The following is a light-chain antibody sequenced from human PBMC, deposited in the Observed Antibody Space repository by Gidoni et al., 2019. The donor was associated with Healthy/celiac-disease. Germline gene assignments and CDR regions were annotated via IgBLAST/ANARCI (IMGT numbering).Light chain of an antibody. J-gene: IGLJ1*01. CDR3: SSYTGSNTRYV. V-gene: IGLV2-14*03. CDR2: DVI. CDR1: GSDVGGFKS. Sequence: QSPLTQPASVSGSPGQSITISCTGTGSDVGGFKSVSCYQLHPGKAPKLMIYDVINRPSGVSYRFSGSKSGNTASLTISGLQAEDEAEYYCSSYTGSNTRYVFGTGTKVTVL.